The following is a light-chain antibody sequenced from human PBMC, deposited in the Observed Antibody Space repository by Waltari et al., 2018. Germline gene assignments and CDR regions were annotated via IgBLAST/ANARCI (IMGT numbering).Light chain of an antibody. J-gene: IGLJ3*02. CDR2: GNS. Sequence: QSVLTQPPSVSGAPGQRVTISCTGSSSNIGAGYDVHWYQQLPGTAPKLLIYGNSNGPSGVPDLFAGSKSGTSASLAITGLQAEDEADYYCQSYDSSLSGWVFGGGTKLTVL. CDR1: SSNIGAGYD. V-gene: IGLV1-40*01. CDR3: QSYDSSLSGWV.